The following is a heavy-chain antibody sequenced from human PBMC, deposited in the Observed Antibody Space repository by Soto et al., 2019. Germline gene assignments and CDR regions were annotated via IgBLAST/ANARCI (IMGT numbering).Heavy chain of an antibody. CDR1: GFSFSSYG. CDR2: IGYGGSNK. Sequence: GESLKLSCAASGFSFSSYGIRWVRQAPGKGLEWVAGIGYGGSNKYYADSVKGRVTISADKSNNTLYLQRNSLRAEDTAVYYCARSGSPAYYYYYGMDVWGQGTTVTVSS. J-gene: IGHJ6*02. CDR3: ARSGSPAYYYYYGMDV. V-gene: IGHV3-33*01. D-gene: IGHD6-13*01.